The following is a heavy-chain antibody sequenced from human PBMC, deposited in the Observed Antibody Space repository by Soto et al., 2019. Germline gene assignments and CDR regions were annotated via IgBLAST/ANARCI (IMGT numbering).Heavy chain of an antibody. CDR2: ISSSSSTI. Sequence: LRLSCAASGFTFSSYSMNWVRQAPGKGLEWVSYISSSSSTIYYADSVKGRFTISRDNAKNSLYLQMNSLRDEDTAVYYCARRLAAYNYYYYYGMDVWRQVTTVTVCS. V-gene: IGHV3-48*02. CDR3: ARRLAAYNYYYYYGMDV. D-gene: IGHD2-15*01. CDR1: GFTFSSYS. J-gene: IGHJ6*01.